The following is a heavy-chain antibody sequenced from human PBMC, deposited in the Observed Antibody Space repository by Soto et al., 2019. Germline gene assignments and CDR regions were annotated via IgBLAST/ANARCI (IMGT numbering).Heavy chain of an antibody. V-gene: IGHV4-30-4*01. Sequence: SETLSLTCTVSNDSISNSAYFWTWIRQPPGKGLELIGYIYYSGSASYNPSLKSRVTISIDTSKSQFSLRLNSMTAADTAVYYCARGRYSYGPYFDYWGQGTLVTVSS. CDR3: ARGRYSYGPYFDY. D-gene: IGHD5-18*01. J-gene: IGHJ4*02. CDR1: NDSISNSAYF. CDR2: IYYSGSA.